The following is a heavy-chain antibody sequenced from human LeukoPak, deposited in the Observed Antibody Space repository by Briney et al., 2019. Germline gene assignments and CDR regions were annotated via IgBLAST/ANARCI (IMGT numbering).Heavy chain of an antibody. CDR2: IKSKTDGGTT. CDR3: ASFGSGSNLDAFDI. Sequence: GGSLRLSRAASGFSFSYAWMSWVRQAPGKGLEWVGRIKSKTDGGTTDYAAPVKGRFTISRDNAKNSLYLQMNSLRDEDTAVYYCASFGSGSNLDAFDIWGQGTMVTVST. J-gene: IGHJ3*02. V-gene: IGHV3-15*01. D-gene: IGHD3-10*01. CDR1: GFSFSYAW.